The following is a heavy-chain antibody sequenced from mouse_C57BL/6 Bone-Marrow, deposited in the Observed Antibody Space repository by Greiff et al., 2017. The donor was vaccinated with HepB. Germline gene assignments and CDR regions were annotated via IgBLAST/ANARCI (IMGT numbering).Heavy chain of an antibody. CDR2: IRNKANGYTT. J-gene: IGHJ3*01. D-gene: IGHD4-1*01. V-gene: IGHV7-3*01. Sequence: EVQVVESGGGLVQPGGSLSLSCAASGFTFTDYYMSWVRQPPGKALEWLGFIRNKANGYTTEYSASVKGRFTISRDNSQSILYLQMNALRAEDSATYYCARLTGAWFAYWGQGTLVTVSA. CDR1: GFTFTDYY. CDR3: ARLTGAWFAY.